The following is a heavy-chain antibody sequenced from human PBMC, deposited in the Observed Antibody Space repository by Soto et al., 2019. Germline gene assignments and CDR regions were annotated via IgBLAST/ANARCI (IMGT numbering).Heavy chain of an antibody. J-gene: IGHJ5*02. CDR1: GFTFSSYA. CDR2: ISYDGSNK. CDR3: ARDRSLIQNPYLLRYFDWLFL. Sequence: QVQLVESGGGVVQPGRSLRLSCAASGFTFSSYAMHWVRQAPGKGLEWVAVISYDGSNKYYADSVKGRFTISRDNSKNTLYLQMNSLRAEDTAVYYCARDRSLIQNPYLLRYFDWLFLWGQGTLVTVSS. V-gene: IGHV3-30-3*01. D-gene: IGHD3-9*01.